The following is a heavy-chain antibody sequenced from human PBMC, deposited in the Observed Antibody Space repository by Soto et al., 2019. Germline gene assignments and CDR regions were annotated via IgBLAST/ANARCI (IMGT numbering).Heavy chain of an antibody. CDR3: ARMFGAGTFDY. D-gene: IGHD6-13*01. CDR1: GYTFTSYG. J-gene: IGHJ4*02. V-gene: IGHV1-18*01. CDR2: ISAYNGNT. Sequence: QVQLVQSGAEVKKPGASVKVSCKASGYTFTSYGISWVRQAPGQGLEWMGWISAYNGNTNYAQKLQGRVTLTTDTTTSTADMELRRLRSDDPVLFYWARMFGAGTFDYWGQGTLVHVFS.